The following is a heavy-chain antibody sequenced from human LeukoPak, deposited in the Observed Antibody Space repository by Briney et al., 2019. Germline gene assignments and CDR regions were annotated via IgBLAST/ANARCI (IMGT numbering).Heavy chain of an antibody. Sequence: SGGSLRLSCAASGFTFSSYWMSWVRQAPGKGLEWVANIKQDGSEKYYVDSVKGRFTISRDNAKNSPYLQMNSLRAEDTAVYYCASAIYCSSTSCHPWFDPWGQGTLVTVSS. CDR1: GFTFSSYW. V-gene: IGHV3-7*01. CDR3: ASAIYCSSTSCHPWFDP. J-gene: IGHJ5*02. D-gene: IGHD2-2*01. CDR2: IKQDGSEK.